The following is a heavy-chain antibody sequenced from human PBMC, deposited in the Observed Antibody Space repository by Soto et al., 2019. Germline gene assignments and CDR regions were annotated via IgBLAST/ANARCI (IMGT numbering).Heavy chain of an antibody. J-gene: IGHJ6*02. V-gene: IGHV6-1*01. D-gene: IGHD3-3*01. CDR2: TYYRSKWYN. Sequence: SQTLSLPCAISGDSVSSNSAAWNWIRQSPSRGLEWLGRTYYRSKWYNDYAVSVKSRITINPDTSKNQFSLQLNSVTPEDTAVYYCARGPLYYDFWSGYYYYYGMDVWGQGTTVTVSS. CDR1: GDSVSSNSAA. CDR3: ARGPLYYDFWSGYYYYYGMDV.